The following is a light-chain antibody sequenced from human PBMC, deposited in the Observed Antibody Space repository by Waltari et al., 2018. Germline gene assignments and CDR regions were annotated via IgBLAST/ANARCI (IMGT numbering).Light chain of an antibody. V-gene: IGLV2-14*01. Sequence: QSALTQPASVSGSPGQSITISCTGTSSDVGGYNYVSWYQQHPGRAPKLLIYGVSKRPSGVSIRCSGSKSGNTASLTISGLQAEDEADYYCSSYTSSISLAFGGGTKLTVL. CDR1: SSDVGGYNY. CDR3: SSYTSSISLA. CDR2: GVS. J-gene: IGLJ2*01.